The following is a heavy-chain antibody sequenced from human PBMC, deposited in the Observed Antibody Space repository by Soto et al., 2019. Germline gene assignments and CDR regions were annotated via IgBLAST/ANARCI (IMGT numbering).Heavy chain of an antibody. D-gene: IGHD2-15*01. CDR1: GFTFSSYG. V-gene: IGHV3-33*01. CDR2: IWYDGSNK. Sequence: QVQLVESGGGVVQPGRSLRLSCAASGFTFSSYGMHWVRQAPGKGLEWVAVIWYDGSNKYYADSVKGRFTISRDNSKNTVYLQMNSLRAEDTAVYYCARWDCSGGSCYSRAYYYYGMDVWGQGTTVTVSS. J-gene: IGHJ6*02. CDR3: ARWDCSGGSCYSRAYYYYGMDV.